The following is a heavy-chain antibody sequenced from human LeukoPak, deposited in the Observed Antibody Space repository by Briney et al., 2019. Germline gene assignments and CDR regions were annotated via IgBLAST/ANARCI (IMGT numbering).Heavy chain of an antibody. CDR3: ARSIDDNGYFDL. CDR1: GFTVSSDY. J-gene: IGHJ2*01. D-gene: IGHD3-9*01. V-gene: IGHV3-53*01. Sequence: GGSLRLSCAASGFTVSSDYMAWVRQAPGKGLEWVSIIHRGGNTNYADSVKGRFTISRHNSKNTVYFQMDSLRTEDTAVYHCARSIDDNGYFDLWGRGTLVTVSS. CDR2: IHRGGNT.